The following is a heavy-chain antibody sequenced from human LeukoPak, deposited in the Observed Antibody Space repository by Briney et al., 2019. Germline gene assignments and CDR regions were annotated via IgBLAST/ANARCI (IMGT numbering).Heavy chain of an antibody. CDR1: GFTFSSFW. CDR2: INGDGSNT. CDR3: ARDREAWGWELEGYFDY. J-gene: IGHJ4*02. D-gene: IGHD1-26*01. V-gene: IGHV3-74*01. Sequence: PGGSLRLSCAASGFTFSSFWMNWVRQAPGKGLVWVSRINGDGSNTSYADSVKGRFSISRDNAKNTLNLQMNSLRAEDTAVYYCARDREAWGWELEGYFDYWGQGTLVTVSS.